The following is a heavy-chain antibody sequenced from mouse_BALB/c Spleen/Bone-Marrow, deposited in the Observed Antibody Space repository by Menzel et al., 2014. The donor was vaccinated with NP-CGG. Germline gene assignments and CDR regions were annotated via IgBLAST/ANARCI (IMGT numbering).Heavy chain of an antibody. D-gene: IGHD1-1*01. J-gene: IGHJ3*01. CDR3: AMYYYGSSLFAY. CDR2: IDPANGNT. Sequence: VHVKQSGAELVQPGASVKLSCTASGFNIKDTYMHWVKQRPEQGLEWIGRIDPANGNTKYDPKFQGKATITADTSSNTAYLQLSSLTSVDTAVYYCAMYYYGSSLFAYWGQGTLGTVSA. CDR1: GFNIKDTY. V-gene: IGHV14-3*02.